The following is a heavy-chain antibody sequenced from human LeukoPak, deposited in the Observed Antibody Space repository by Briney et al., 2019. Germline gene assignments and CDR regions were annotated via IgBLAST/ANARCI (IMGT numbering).Heavy chain of an antibody. Sequence: ASVKVSCKASGYTFTGYYMHWVRQAPGQGLEWMGWINPNSGGTNYAQKFQGRVTMTRDTSISTAYMELSRLRSDDTAVYYCARVGSQDYDFWSGYYRAPYYFDYWGQGTLVTVSS. D-gene: IGHD3-3*01. V-gene: IGHV1-2*02. CDR1: GYTFTGYY. CDR3: ARVGSQDYDFWSGYYRAPYYFDY. J-gene: IGHJ4*02. CDR2: INPNSGGT.